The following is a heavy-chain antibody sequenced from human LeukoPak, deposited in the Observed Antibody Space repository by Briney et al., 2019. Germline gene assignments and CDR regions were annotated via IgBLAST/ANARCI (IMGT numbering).Heavy chain of an antibody. CDR1: GGSINTANYY. D-gene: IGHD4-17*01. Sequence: SETLSLTCNVSGGSINTANYYWTWIRQPPGKGLAWIGYISYSGTPYYNPSLNSRVTISLDTSKNQFSLRLNSVTAADTAMYYCARDRYGDFEDYWGQGTLVTVSS. V-gene: IGHV4-30-4*08. CDR3: ARDRYGDFEDY. J-gene: IGHJ4*02. CDR2: ISYSGTP.